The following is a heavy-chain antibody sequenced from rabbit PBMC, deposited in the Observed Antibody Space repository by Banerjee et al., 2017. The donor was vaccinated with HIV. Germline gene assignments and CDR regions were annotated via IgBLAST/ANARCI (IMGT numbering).Heavy chain of an antibody. CDR3: ARDAGYVGYGYTL. J-gene: IGHJ3*01. Sequence: QEQLVESGGGLVQPEGSLTLTCKASGFTLSSSDYMCWVRQAPGKGLEWIGCIVAGSSGTTYYASWAKGRFTISSDDAQNTVFLQMTSLTASDTATYFCARDAGYVGYGYTLWGQGTLVTVS. CDR1: GFTLSSSDY. CDR2: IVAGSSGTT. D-gene: IGHD6-1*01. V-gene: IGHV1S45*01.